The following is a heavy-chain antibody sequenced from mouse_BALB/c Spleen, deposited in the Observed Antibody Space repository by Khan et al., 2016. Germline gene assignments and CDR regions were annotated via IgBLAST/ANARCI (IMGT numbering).Heavy chain of an antibody. CDR2: IHPSDSES. CDR1: GYSFTRYW. CDR3: TRSAYGNHPYYAIDY. Sequence: QVQLKQSGTELVRPGASVKLSCKASGYSFTRYWMNWVKQRPGQGLEWIGMIHPSDSESRLNQKFKDKATLTVDNSSSIAYMQLSSPTSEDAAVFYCTRSAYGNHPYYAIDYWGQGTSVTVSS. D-gene: IGHD2-1*01. J-gene: IGHJ4*01. V-gene: IGHV1S82*01.